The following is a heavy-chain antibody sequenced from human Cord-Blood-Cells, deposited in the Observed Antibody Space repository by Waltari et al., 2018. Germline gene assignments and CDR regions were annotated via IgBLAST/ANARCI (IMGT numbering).Heavy chain of an antibody. V-gene: IGHV1-3*01. CDR1: GYTFTSYA. CDR2: INAGNGNT. D-gene: IGHD2-8*02. Sequence: QVQLVQSGAEVKKPGASVKDSCKASGYTFTSYAMHWVRQAPGHRLEWMGWINAGNGNTKYSPKFQGRVTITRDTSASTAYMELSSLRSEDTAVYYCARVGTGAHPYFDYWGQGTLVTVSS. CDR3: ARVGTGAHPYFDY. J-gene: IGHJ4*02.